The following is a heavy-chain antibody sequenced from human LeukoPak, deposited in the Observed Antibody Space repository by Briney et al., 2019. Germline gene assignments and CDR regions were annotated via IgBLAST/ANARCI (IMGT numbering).Heavy chain of an antibody. V-gene: IGHV4-4*07. D-gene: IGHD2-2*01. CDR1: GGSLSSYY. J-gene: IGHJ6*04. CDR3: ARDRPLLSMDV. Sequence: SQTLSLTCTVPGGSLSSYYWSWIPQPAGKGLGWIGRIYTSGSTNYNPSLKRRVTMSVDTSKNQFSLKPSSVTAADTAVYYCARDRPLLSMDVWGKGTTVTVSS. CDR2: IYTSGST.